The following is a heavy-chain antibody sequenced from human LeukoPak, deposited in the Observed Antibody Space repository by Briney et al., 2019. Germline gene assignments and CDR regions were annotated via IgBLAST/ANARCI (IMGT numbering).Heavy chain of an antibody. CDR3: ARDLYYYDSSGSGY. V-gene: IGHV3-30*02. J-gene: IGHJ4*02. D-gene: IGHD3-22*01. CDR1: GFTFSSYG. CDR2: IRYDGSNK. Sequence: QPGGSLRLSCAASGFTFSSYGMHWVRQAPGKGLEWVAFIRYDGSNKYYADSVKGRFTISRDNSKNTLYLQMNSLRAEDTAVYYCARDLYYYDSSGSGYWGQGTLVTVSS.